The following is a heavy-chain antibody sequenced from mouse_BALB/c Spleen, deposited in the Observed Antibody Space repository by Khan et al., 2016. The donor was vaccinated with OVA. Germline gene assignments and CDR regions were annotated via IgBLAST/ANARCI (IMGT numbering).Heavy chain of an antibody. D-gene: IGHD1-1*01. CDR2: INPSTDYT. V-gene: IGHV1-7*01. CDR1: GYTFTNYW. Sequence: QMQLEESGAELAKPGASVKMSCKASGYTFTNYWMHWVKQRPGQGLEWIGYINPSTDYTEYNQKFKDKATLTADKSSSTAYMQLTSLTSEDSALYYCVHHGSNSAWLSYWGQRTLVTVSA. J-gene: IGHJ3*01. CDR3: VHHGSNSAWLSY.